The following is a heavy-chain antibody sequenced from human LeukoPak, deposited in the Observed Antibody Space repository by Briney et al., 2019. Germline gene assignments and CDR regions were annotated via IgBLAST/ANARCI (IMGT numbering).Heavy chain of an antibody. D-gene: IGHD4-17*01. V-gene: IGHV4-38-2*02. CDR2: IYHSGST. J-gene: IGHJ4*02. CDR1: GYSISSGYY. Sequence: SETLSLTCTVSGYSISSGYYWGWIRQPPGKGLEWTGSIYHSGSTYYNPSLKSRVTISLDTSKNQFSLKLSSVTAADTAVYYCARTVTTPLFDYWGQGTLVAVSS. CDR3: ARTVTTPLFDY.